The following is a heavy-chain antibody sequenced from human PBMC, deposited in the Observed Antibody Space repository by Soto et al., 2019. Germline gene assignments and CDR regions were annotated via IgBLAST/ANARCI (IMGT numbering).Heavy chain of an antibody. D-gene: IGHD6-6*01. CDR2: MSNDGSNK. J-gene: IGHJ6*02. V-gene: IGHV3-30*18. Sequence: GGSLRLSCVASGFTFSGYGMNWVRQAPGKGMDWVAVMSNDGSNKYYADSVKGRFTISRDNSKNMLYLQMNSLRTEDTAVYYCAKGSSSVYYYYYGIDVWGQGTTVTVSS. CDR1: GFTFSGYG. CDR3: AKGSSSVYYYYYGIDV.